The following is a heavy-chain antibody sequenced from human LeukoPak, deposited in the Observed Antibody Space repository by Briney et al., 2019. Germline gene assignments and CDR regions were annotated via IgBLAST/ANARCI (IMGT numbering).Heavy chain of an antibody. CDR3: VNHITAMVRGCLDH. J-gene: IGHJ4*02. V-gene: IGHV3-23*01. CDR2: INARGFIT. Sequence: GGSLRLSCAASGFTFNTLAMSWVRQAPGKGLEWVSAINARGFITYYADSVKGRFTISRDNSKNTLFLHMNSLSVEDTAVYYCVNHITAMVRGCLDHWGQGILVTVSS. CDR1: GFTFNTLA. D-gene: IGHD5-18*01.